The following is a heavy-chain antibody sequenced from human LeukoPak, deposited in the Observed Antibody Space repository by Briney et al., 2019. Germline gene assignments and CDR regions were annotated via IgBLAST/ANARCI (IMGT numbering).Heavy chain of an antibody. CDR2: IYSGGST. Sequence: PGGSLRLSCAASGFTVSSNYMSWVRQAPGKGLEWVSVIYSGGSTYYADSVKGRFTISRDNSKNTLYLQMNSLRAEDTAVYYCARDLRERAAAHYGDYWGQGTLVTVSS. V-gene: IGHV3-66*01. J-gene: IGHJ4*02. CDR3: ARDLRERAAAHYGDY. D-gene: IGHD6-13*01. CDR1: GFTVSSNY.